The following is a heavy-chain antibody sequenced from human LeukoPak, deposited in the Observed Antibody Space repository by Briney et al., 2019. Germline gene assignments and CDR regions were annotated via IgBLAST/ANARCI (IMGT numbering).Heavy chain of an antibody. CDR1: GYTFTGYY. CDR2: INPNSGGT. J-gene: IGHJ4*02. V-gene: IGHV1-2*02. CDR3: ATLRDYGGNFEFDY. Sequence: GASVKVSCKASGYTFTGYYMHWVRQAPGQGLEWMGWINPNSGGTNYAQKFQGRVTMTRDTSISTAYMELSRLRSDDTAVYYCATLRDYGGNFEFDYWGQGTLVTVSS. D-gene: IGHD4-23*01.